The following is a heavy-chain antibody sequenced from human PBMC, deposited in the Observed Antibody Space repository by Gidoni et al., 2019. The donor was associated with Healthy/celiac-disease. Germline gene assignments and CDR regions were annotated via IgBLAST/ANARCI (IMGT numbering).Heavy chain of an antibody. Sequence: QVQLVESGGGVVQPGRSLRLSCAASGFPFSSYAIPWVRQAPGKGLEWVAVISYDGSNKYYADSVKGRFTISRDNSKNTLYLQMNSLRAEDTAVYYCARVGYYDSSGPNYYYYGMDVWGQGTTVTVSS. CDR3: ARVGYYDSSGPNYYYYGMDV. CDR2: ISYDGSNK. J-gene: IGHJ6*02. D-gene: IGHD3-22*01. CDR1: GFPFSSYA. V-gene: IGHV3-30-3*01.